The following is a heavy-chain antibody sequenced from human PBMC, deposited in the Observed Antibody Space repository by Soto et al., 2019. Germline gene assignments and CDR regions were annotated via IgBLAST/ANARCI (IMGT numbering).Heavy chain of an antibody. J-gene: IGHJ3*02. CDR2: IYYSGST. D-gene: IGHD2-2*01. CDR1: GGSISSGGYY. V-gene: IGHV4-31*03. CDR3: ARGIIADIVVVPAATDAFDI. Sequence: QVQLQESGPGLVKPSQTLSLTCTVSGGSISSGGYYWSWIRQHPGKGREWIGYIYYSGSTYYKPSLKSRVTISVDTSKNQFSLKLSSVTAADTAVYYCARGIIADIVVVPAATDAFDIWGQGTMVTVSS.